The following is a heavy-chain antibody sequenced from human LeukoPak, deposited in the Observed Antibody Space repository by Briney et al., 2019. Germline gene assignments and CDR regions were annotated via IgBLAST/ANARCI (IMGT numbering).Heavy chain of an antibody. CDR1: GFTFSSYS. Sequence: GGSLRLSCAASGFTFSSYSMNWVRQAPGKGLEWISSISSSRSYIHYADSVKGRFTISRDNAKNSMYLQMNSLRAEDTAVYYCARDRVAEGAYFDYWGQGTLVTVSS. V-gene: IGHV3-21*01. CDR3: ARDRVAEGAYFDY. D-gene: IGHD6-13*01. J-gene: IGHJ4*02. CDR2: ISSSRSYI.